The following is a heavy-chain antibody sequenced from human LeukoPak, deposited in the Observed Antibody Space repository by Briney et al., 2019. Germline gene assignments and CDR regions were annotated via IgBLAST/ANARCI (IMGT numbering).Heavy chain of an antibody. CDR1: GGSLSSSSYY. D-gene: IGHD6-13*01. Sequence: PSETLSLTCTVSGGSLSSSSYYWGWVRQPPGTGLEWIGTIYYSGRTSYNPSLKSRVTISVDTSKNQFSLKLSSVTAADTAVYYCARGISSSWYEYYYYYMDVWGKGTTVTISS. J-gene: IGHJ6*03. CDR3: ARGISSSWYEYYYYYMDV. V-gene: IGHV4-39*07. CDR2: IYYSGRT.